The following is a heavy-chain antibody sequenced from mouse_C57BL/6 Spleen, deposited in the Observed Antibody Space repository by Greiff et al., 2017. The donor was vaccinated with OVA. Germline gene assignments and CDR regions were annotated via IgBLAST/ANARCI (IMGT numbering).Heavy chain of an antibody. CDR3: AREEGQLRPSWFAY. CDR2: IYPGSGNT. Sequence: VKLVESGAELVRPGASVKLSCKASGYTFTDYYINWVKQRPGQGLEWIARIYPGSGNTYYNEKFKGKATLTAEKSSSTAYMQLSSLTSEDSAVYFCAREEGQLRPSWFAYWGQGTLVTVSA. CDR1: GYTFTDYY. D-gene: IGHD3-2*02. J-gene: IGHJ3*01. V-gene: IGHV1-76*01.